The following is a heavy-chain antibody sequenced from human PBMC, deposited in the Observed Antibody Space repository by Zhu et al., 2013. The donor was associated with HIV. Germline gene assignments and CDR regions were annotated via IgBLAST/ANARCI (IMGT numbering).Heavy chain of an antibody. CDR1: GDSFSMYA. Sequence: VQLVQSGAEVKKPGSSVKVSCKASGDSFSMYAISWVQQAPVRGLEWVGLVDPEDGETTYAENFRDRVTIIADTSISTVYMQLRSLRPEDTGIYYCAIGGFDPWGQGTQVTVSS. J-gene: IGHJ5*02. V-gene: IGHV1-69-2*01. CDR3: AIGGFDP. CDR2: VDPEDGET.